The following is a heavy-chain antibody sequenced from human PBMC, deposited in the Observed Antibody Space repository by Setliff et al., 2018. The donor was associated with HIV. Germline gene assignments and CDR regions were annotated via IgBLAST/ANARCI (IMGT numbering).Heavy chain of an antibody. CDR2: INHSGST. J-gene: IGHJ4*02. V-gene: IGHV4-34*01. Sequence: SETLSLTCAVYGGSFSGYYWSWIRQPPGKGLEWIGEINHSGSTNYNPSLKSRVTISVDTSKNQFSLKLSSVTAADTAVFYCARLTTTYYYDSSTYYHPVWGQGTLVTVSS. CDR1: GGSFSGYY. CDR3: ARLTTTYYYDSSTYYHPV. D-gene: IGHD3-22*01.